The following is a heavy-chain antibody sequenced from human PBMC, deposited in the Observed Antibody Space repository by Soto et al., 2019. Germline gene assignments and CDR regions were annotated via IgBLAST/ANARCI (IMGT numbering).Heavy chain of an antibody. CDR1: GFSFSSFA. J-gene: IGHJ6*04. CDR3: AKGVELDV. CDR2: IGDSGAST. Sequence: EVLLLESGGGLVQPGGSLRLSCEASGFSFSSFAMNGVRQAPGKGLEWVSAIGDSGASTYYADSVKGRFTISRDNSRNTLYLQLNSLRAEDTAVYYCAKGVELDVWGNGTTVTVSS. D-gene: IGHD1-26*01. V-gene: IGHV3-23*01.